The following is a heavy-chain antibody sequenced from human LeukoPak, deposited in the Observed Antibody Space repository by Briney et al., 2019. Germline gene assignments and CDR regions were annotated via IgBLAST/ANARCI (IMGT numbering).Heavy chain of an antibody. CDR3: ARESCSGGSCYSGWFDP. CDR1: GYTFTSYY. CDR2: INPSGGST. V-gene: IGHV1-46*01. J-gene: IGHJ5*02. D-gene: IGHD2-15*01. Sequence: ASVKVSCKASGYTFTSYYMHWVRQAPGQGLEWMGIINPSGGSTSYAQKFQVRVTMTRDTSTSTVYMELSSLRSEDTAVYYCARESCSGGSCYSGWFDPWGQGTLVTVSS.